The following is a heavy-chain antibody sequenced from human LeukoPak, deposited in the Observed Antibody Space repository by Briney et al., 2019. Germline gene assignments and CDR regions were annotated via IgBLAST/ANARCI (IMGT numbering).Heavy chain of an antibody. CDR2: VLPDGSYA. J-gene: IGHJ4*02. Sequence: GGSLTFSCTASGFTFSRYWMHWVRQAPEKGLVWVSSVLPDGSYADYADSVKGRFTISRDNAKNTLYLQMNSLRAEDTAVYYCSRGTSDWPGVDYWGQGTQVTVSS. D-gene: IGHD6-19*01. CDR3: SRGTSDWPGVDY. CDR1: GFTFSRYW. V-gene: IGHV3-74*01.